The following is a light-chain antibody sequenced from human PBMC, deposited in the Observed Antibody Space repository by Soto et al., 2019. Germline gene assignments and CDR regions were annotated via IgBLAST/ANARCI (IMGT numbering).Light chain of an antibody. CDR1: ESVSGSY. CDR3: QQYGSSPKYT. V-gene: IGKV3-20*01. J-gene: IGKJ2*01. CDR2: GAS. Sequence: EIVLTQSPGTLSLSPGERATLACRASESVSGSYLAWYQQRPGQAPRLLIYGASSRAAGIPDRFSGSGSGTDFTLTISRLEPEDFAVYYCQQYGSSPKYTFDQGTKLEIK.